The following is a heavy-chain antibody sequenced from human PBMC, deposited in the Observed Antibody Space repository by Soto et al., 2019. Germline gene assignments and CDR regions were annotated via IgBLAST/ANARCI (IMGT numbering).Heavy chain of an antibody. V-gene: IGHV3-74*01. CDR2: INSDGSST. D-gene: IGHD6-6*01. CDR1: GFTFSSYW. J-gene: IGHJ6*02. CDR3: ARELARLYYYGMDV. Sequence: GGSLRLSCAASGFTFSSYWMHWVRQAQGKGLVWVSRINSDGSSTSYADSVKGRFTISRDNAKNTLYLQMNSLRAEVTAVYYCARELARLYYYGMDVWGQGTTVTVSS.